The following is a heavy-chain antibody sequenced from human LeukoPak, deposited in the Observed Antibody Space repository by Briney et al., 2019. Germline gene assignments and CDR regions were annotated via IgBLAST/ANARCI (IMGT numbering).Heavy chain of an antibody. CDR1: GYTFTSYG. V-gene: IGHV1-18*01. CDR2: ISAYNGNT. D-gene: IGHD2-15*01. CDR3: ARDCSGGSCYSRHFGY. Sequence: ASVKVSCKASGYTFTSYGISWVRQAPGQGLEWMGWISAYNGNTNYAQKLQGRVTMTTDTSTSTAYMELRSLRSDDTAVYYCARDCSGGSCYSRHFGYWGQGTLVTVSS. J-gene: IGHJ4*02.